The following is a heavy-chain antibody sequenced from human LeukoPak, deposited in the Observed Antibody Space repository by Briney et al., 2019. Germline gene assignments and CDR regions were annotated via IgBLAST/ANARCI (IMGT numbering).Heavy chain of an antibody. CDR2: VSTSNPHT. V-gene: IGHV1-18*01. CDR1: GYTFTNYG. D-gene: IGHD3-3*01. J-gene: IGHJ5*02. Sequence: GNSVKFSCKTSGYTFTNYGISWVRQAPGQGLEWMGWVSTSNPHTNYAPKFRGRVIMTIDTSTTTAYLEMRSLTSDDTAVYYCARDRFLWGLGNWFDLWGQGTLVTVTS. CDR3: ARDRFLWGLGNWFDL.